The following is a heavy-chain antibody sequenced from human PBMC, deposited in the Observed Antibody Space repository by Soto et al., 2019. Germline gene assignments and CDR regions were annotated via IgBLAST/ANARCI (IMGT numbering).Heavy chain of an antibody. J-gene: IGHJ4*02. D-gene: IGHD3-3*01. CDR1: GGSITSTRW. V-gene: IGHV4-4*02. CDR2: IYHSGST. CDR3: VANGYYSLDY. Sequence: QVQLQESGPGLVKPSGTLSLTCAVSGGSITSTRWWNWVRQPPGKGLEWIGEIYHSGSTNYNPSLKSRVTISVDKSKNQFSLNLSSVTAADTAVYLCVANGYYSLDYWGQGALVTVSS.